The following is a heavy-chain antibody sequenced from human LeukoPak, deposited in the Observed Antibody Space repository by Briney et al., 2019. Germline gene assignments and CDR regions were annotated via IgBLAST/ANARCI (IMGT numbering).Heavy chain of an antibody. V-gene: IGHV4-59*08. CDR3: ARRLGSSSTGFDY. J-gene: IGHJ4*02. CDR2: IHYSGGT. D-gene: IGHD2-2*01. CDR1: GGSISSYY. Sequence: PSETLSLTCTVSGGSISSYYWSWIRQPPGKGLEWIGSIHYSGGTTYNPSLKSPVTISVDTSKNQFSLKLSSVTAADTAVYYCARRLGSSSTGFDYWGQGTLVTVSS.